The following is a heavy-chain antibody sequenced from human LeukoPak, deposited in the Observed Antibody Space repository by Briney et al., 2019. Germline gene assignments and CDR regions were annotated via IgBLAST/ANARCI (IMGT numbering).Heavy chain of an antibody. CDR3: ARGSSGWYGYFFDY. V-gene: IGHV4-59*01. Sequence: SETLSLTCTASGVSISSYDLSWIRQPPGKGLEWIGYICYSGSTNYYASLKSRVTISLDTSKNQFSLKLSSVTAADTAVYYCARGSSGWYGYFFDYWGQGTLVTVSS. J-gene: IGHJ4*02. D-gene: IGHD6-19*01. CDR1: GVSISSYD. CDR2: ICYSGST.